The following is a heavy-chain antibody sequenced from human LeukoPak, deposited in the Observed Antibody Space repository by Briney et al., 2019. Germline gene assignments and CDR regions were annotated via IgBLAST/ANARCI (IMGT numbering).Heavy chain of an antibody. D-gene: IGHD3-9*01. CDR3: ARGHYDVLASSYKWTPDY. J-gene: IGHJ4*02. CDR2: INSGGDCK. CDR1: GFTFNTFN. Sequence: GGSLRLSCAPSGFTFNTFNMNWFRQAPGKGLEWVSSINSGGDCKYYADSVKGRFTTSRDNAKNSLSLQLSSLRVEDTAIYYCARGHYDVLASSYKWTPDYWGQGTLVTVSS. V-gene: IGHV3-21*01.